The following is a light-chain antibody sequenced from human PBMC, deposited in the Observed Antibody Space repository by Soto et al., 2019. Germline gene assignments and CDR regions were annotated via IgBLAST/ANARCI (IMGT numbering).Light chain of an antibody. CDR3: LHDYDYPRT. CDR1: QGIKND. Sequence: AIQLTQSPSSLSASVGDRVSITCRASQGIKNDLGWYQQKPGKTPKLLIYAASTLQSGVPSRFSGSGSGTDFTLTIHSLQPEDSANYYCLHDYDYPRTFGQGTKVDIK. V-gene: IGKV1-6*01. CDR2: AAS. J-gene: IGKJ1*01.